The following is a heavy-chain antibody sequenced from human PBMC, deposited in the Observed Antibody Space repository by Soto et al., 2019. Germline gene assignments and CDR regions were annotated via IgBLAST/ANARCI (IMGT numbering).Heavy chain of an antibody. Sequence: EVQLVESGGGLVQPGGSLRLSCAASGFTVSRNYMSRVRQAPGKGLEWVSVIYSGGSTYYADSVKGRFTISRDNSKNTLYLQMNSLRAEDTAVYYCATSTMGPYYYGMDVWGQGTTVTVSS. CDR1: GFTVSRNY. J-gene: IGHJ6*02. CDR2: IYSGGST. V-gene: IGHV3-66*01. D-gene: IGHD1-26*01. CDR3: ATSTMGPYYYGMDV.